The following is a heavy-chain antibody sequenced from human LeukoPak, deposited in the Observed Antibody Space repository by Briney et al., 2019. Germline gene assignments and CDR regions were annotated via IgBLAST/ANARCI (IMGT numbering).Heavy chain of an antibody. Sequence: GGSLRLPCAASGFTFDDYAMHWVRQAPGKGLEWVSGISWNSGSIGYADSVKGRFTISRDNAKNSLYLQMNSLRTEDTALYYCAKDTDCTNGVCPGYMDVWGKGTTVTVSS. CDR3: AKDTDCTNGVCPGYMDV. D-gene: IGHD2-8*01. CDR2: ISWNSGSI. CDR1: GFTFDDYA. J-gene: IGHJ6*03. V-gene: IGHV3-9*01.